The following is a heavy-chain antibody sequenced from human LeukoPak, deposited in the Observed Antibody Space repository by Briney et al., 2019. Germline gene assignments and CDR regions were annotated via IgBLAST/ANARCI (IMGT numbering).Heavy chain of an antibody. J-gene: IGHJ6*02. D-gene: IGHD2-15*01. Sequence: GGSLRLSCAATGFTFSRYGMSWVRQAPGKGLEWVSVIYSGGSTYYADSVKGRFTISRDNSKNTLYLQMNSLRAEDTAVYYCARDIVVVVAAYYYYYGMDVWGQGTTVTVSS. CDR3: ARDIVVVVAAYYYYYGMDV. V-gene: IGHV3-53*01. CDR1: GFTFSRYG. CDR2: IYSGGST.